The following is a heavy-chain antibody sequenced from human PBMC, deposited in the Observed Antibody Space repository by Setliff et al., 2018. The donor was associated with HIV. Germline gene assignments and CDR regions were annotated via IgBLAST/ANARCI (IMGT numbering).Heavy chain of an antibody. CDR2: IIPFVNIA. CDR1: GGTFTSHV. CDR3: ARGWSEDTSPGFWYFDL. V-gene: IGHV1-69*10. J-gene: IGHJ2*01. D-gene: IGHD5-18*01. Sequence: SVKVSCKSSGGTFTSHVFSWVRQAPGQGLEWVGGIIPFVNIANYAQKFQGRVTMTADKSTSTVYMELRSLRSEDTAVYFCARGWSEDTSPGFWYFDLWGPGTLVTVSS.